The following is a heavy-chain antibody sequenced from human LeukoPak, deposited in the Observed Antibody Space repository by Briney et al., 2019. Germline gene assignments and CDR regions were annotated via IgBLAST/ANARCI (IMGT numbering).Heavy chain of an antibody. CDR1: GGSISSYSYY. J-gene: IGHJ4*02. CDR3: ARTGYCSSASCSVVKLWLVRVYFDY. Sequence: SETLSLTCTVSGGSISSYSYYWGWIRQPPGKGLEWIGSIYYSGSTYNNPSLKSRVTMSVDTSKNQFSLVLNSVTAADTAVYYCARTGYCSSASCSVVKLWLVRVYFDYWGQGTLVTVSS. D-gene: IGHD2-2*01. V-gene: IGHV4-39*01. CDR2: IYYSGST.